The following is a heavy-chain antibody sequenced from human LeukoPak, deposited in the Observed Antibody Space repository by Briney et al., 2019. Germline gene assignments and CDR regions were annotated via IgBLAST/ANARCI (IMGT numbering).Heavy chain of an antibody. CDR1: SDSIRTSSYY. CDR2: IYYSENT. Sequence: KASETPSLTCTVSSDSIRTSSYYWGWIRQPPGKGLEWIGSIYYSENTYYNPSLKSRVTISVDTSKNHFSLKLSSVTAADTALYYCARAFGGGSNHADDAFDIWGRGTMVTVSS. CDR3: ARAFGGGSNHADDAFDI. V-gene: IGHV4-39*07. J-gene: IGHJ3*02. D-gene: IGHD4-23*01.